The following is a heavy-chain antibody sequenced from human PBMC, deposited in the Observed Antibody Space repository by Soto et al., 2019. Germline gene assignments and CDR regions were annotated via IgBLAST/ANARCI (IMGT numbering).Heavy chain of an antibody. J-gene: IGHJ4*02. CDR2: IIPIFGTA. V-gene: IGHV1-69*13. D-gene: IGHD3-3*01. CDR1: GGTFSSYA. CDR3: ARSLDTIFGVAIRHTKLAYDY. Sequence: VKVSCKASGGTFSSYAISWVRHPPGQGLEWMGGIIPIFGTANYAQKFQGRVTSTADESTGTAYMELSSLRSEDTAVYYCARSLDTIFGVAIRHTKLAYDYWGKGTLVTGSS.